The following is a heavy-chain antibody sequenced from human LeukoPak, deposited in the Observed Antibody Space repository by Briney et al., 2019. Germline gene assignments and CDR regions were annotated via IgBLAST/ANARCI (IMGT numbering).Heavy chain of an antibody. CDR3: ARRHWNYGSYYFDY. CDR1: GGSISSYY. V-gene: IGHV4-4*09. Sequence: SETLSLTCTVSGGSISSYYWSWIRQPPGKGLEWIGYIYTSGSTNYNPSLKSRVTISVDTSKNQFSLKLSSVTAADTAVYYCARRHWNYGSYYFDYWGQGTLVTVSS. D-gene: IGHD1-7*01. J-gene: IGHJ4*02. CDR2: IYTSGST.